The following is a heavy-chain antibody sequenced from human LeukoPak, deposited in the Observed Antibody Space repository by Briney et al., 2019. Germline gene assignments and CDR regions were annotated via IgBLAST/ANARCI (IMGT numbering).Heavy chain of an antibody. Sequence: PSETLSLTCTVSGGSISSGSYYWGWIRQPPGKGLEWIGSIYYSGSTYYNPSLKSRVTISVDTSKNQFSLKLSSVTAADTAVYYCAREFTELERTAYYYYYYMDVWGKGTTVTVSS. J-gene: IGHJ6*03. CDR1: GGSISSGSYY. CDR3: AREFTELERTAYYYYYYMDV. V-gene: IGHV4-39*07. D-gene: IGHD1-1*01. CDR2: IYYSGST.